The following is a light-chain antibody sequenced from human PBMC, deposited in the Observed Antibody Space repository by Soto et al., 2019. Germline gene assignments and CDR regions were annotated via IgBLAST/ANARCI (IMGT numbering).Light chain of an antibody. CDR1: QGISNY. CDR3: QKYNSAPPFP. J-gene: IGKJ3*01. Sequence: DIQMTQSPSSLSASVGDRVTITCRASQGISNYLAWYQQKPGKVPKLLIYAASTLQSGAPSRFSGSGSGTDFTLTISSLQPEDVATYYCQKYNSAPPFPFGPGTKVDIK. V-gene: IGKV1-27*01. CDR2: AAS.